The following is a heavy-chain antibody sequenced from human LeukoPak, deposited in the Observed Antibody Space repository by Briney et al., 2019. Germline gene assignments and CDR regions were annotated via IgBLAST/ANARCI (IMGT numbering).Heavy chain of an antibody. J-gene: IGHJ4*02. V-gene: IGHV1-2*02. Sequence: GASVKVSCKASGYTFTDYYMHGVRQAPGQGLEWMRWINPNSGGTNYAQKFQGRVTMTRDKSISTAYMELYSLRSDDTAVYYCARDPPGVRYGRPIFDFWGQGTLVTVSS. CDR3: ARDPPGVRYGRPIFDF. D-gene: IGHD2-8*01. CDR1: GYTFTDYY. CDR2: INPNSGGT.